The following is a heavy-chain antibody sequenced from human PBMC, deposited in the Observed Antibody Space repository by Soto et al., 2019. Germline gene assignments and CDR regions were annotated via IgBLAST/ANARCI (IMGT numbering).Heavy chain of an antibody. Sequence: SDTLSLTCTVSGGPISSGGYYWSWIRQHPGKGLEWIGYICYSGSTYYNPSLKSRVTISVDTSKNQFSLKLSSVTAADTAVYYCARVCGGDCHYGMDVWGQGTTVTVSS. V-gene: IGHV4-31*03. CDR2: ICYSGST. CDR1: GGPISSGGYY. J-gene: IGHJ6*02. D-gene: IGHD2-21*02. CDR3: ARVCGGDCHYGMDV.